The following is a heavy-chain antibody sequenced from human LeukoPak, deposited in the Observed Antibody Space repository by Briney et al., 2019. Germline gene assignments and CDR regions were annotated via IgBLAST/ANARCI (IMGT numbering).Heavy chain of an antibody. V-gene: IGHV6-1*01. CDR2: TYYRSKWYN. D-gene: IGHD5-24*01. Sequence: SQTLSLTCVISGDSFSSNSAVWNWIRQSPSRGLEWLGRTYYRSKWYNDYAVSVKSRITINSDTSKNQFSLQLNSVTPEDTAVYYCARGGDGYNFYNWFDPWGQGTLVIVSS. CDR3: ARGGDGYNFYNWFDP. J-gene: IGHJ5*02. CDR1: GDSFSSNSAV.